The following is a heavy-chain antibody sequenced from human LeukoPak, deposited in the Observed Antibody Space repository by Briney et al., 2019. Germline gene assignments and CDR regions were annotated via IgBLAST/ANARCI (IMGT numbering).Heavy chain of an antibody. Sequence: GGSLRLSCAASGFTFSSYSMNWVRQAPGKGLEWVPSISRSGSYIYYADSMQGRFTISRDNSKNSLFLQMNSLRAEDTAVYYCARGLYPDYYVSSGSSPPEHWGQGTLVTVSS. D-gene: IGHD3-22*01. CDR1: GFTFSSYS. CDR2: ISRSGSYI. J-gene: IGHJ1*01. CDR3: ARGLYPDYYVSSGSSPPEH. V-gene: IGHV3-21*01.